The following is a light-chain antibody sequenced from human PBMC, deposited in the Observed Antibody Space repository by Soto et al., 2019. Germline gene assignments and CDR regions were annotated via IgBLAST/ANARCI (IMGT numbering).Light chain of an antibody. V-gene: IGKV1-12*01. J-gene: IGKJ2*01. CDR2: GAF. CDR1: HTIANL. CDR3: QQGKSFPYT. Sequence: EIQMTQSPSTVSASVGDRVTITCRASHTIANLVVWYQQKPGQAPSLLIYGAFRLQSGVPSRFRGNGFGAEFTLTISSLQPEDSAIYYCQQGKSFPYTFGQGTKLEIK.